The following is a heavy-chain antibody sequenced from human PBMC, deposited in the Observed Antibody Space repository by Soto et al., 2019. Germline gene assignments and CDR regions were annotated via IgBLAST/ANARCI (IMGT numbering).Heavy chain of an antibody. CDR2: IYPCDSDT. V-gene: IGHV5-51*01. Sequence: GESLKISCKGSGYSFTSYWIGWVRQMPGKGLEWMGIIYPCDSDTRYSPSFQGQVTIAADKSISTAYLQWSSLKASDTAMYYCARNQSTYYYDSSGYYGDAFDIWGQGTMVTVSS. D-gene: IGHD3-22*01. J-gene: IGHJ3*02. CDR3: ARNQSTYYYDSSGYYGDAFDI. CDR1: GYSFTSYW.